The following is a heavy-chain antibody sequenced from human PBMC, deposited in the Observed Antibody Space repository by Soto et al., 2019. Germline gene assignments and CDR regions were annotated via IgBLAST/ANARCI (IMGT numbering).Heavy chain of an antibody. CDR2: ISDDGNTK. CDR1: GFSFSTYA. V-gene: IGHV3-30-3*01. D-gene: IGHD3-22*01. J-gene: IGHJ4*02. CDR3: ASSYFYDSGGYYPFDY. Sequence: QVQLVESGGGVVQPGTSQRLSCAASGFSFSTYAMYWVRQAPGRGLEWVAVISDDGNTKYYADSVKGRFTISRDNSRNTLYLQIYSLRTEDAAVYYCASSYFYDSGGYYPFDYWGQGTLVTVSS.